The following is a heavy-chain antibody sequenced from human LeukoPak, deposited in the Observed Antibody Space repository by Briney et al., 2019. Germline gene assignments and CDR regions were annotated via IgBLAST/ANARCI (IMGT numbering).Heavy chain of an antibody. D-gene: IGHD3-10*01. CDR1: GFTFSNYG. Sequence: GRSLRLSCAASGFTFSNYGMHWVRQAPGKGLEWVAVIWYDGSNKYYADSVKGRFTMSRDNSKNTLYLQMNSLRAEDTAVYYCAKDPVTMVRGVAWYFDYWGQGTLVTVSS. CDR3: AKDPVTMVRGVAWYFDY. V-gene: IGHV3-33*06. J-gene: IGHJ4*02. CDR2: IWYDGSNK.